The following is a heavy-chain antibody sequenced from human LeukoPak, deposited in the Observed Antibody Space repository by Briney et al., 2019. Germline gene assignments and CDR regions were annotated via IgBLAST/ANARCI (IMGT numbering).Heavy chain of an antibody. CDR1: GGSITRGTSY. V-gene: IGHV4-61*02. CDR3: ARGDDDGDHRGLHWSDP. J-gene: IGHJ5*02. D-gene: IGHD4-17*01. CDR2: IYHSGST. Sequence: SQTLSLTCTVSGGSITRGTSYWSWIRQPGGKGLEWIGRIYHSGSTNYNPSLKSRVTISIDTSKNQFSLKLSSVTAADTAVYYCARGDDDGDHRGLHWSDPWGRGTLVTVSS.